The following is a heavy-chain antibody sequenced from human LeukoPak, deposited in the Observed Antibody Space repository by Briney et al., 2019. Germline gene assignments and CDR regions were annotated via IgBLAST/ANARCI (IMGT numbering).Heavy chain of an antibody. D-gene: IGHD3-10*01. Sequence: GGSLRLSCAASGFTFSRYAMSWVRQAPGKGPEWVSVISDGGGSTYYADSVKGRFTISRDNSKNTLSLQMNSLRAEDTAVYYCARESGGGVLGYFDLWGRGTLVSVSS. CDR3: ARESGGGVLGYFDL. J-gene: IGHJ2*01. CDR1: GFTFSRYA. CDR2: ISDGGGST. V-gene: IGHV3-23*01.